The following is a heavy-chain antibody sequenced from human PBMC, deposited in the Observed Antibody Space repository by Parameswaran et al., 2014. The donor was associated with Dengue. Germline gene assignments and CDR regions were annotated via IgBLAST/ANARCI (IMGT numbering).Heavy chain of an antibody. CDR3: ARVGVVAALNWFDP. V-gene: IGHV1-46*01. CDR2: INPSGGST. D-gene: IGHD2-15*01. J-gene: IGHJ5*02. Sequence: VRQAPGQGLEWMGIINPSGGSTSYAQKFQGRVTMTRDTSTSTVYMELSSLRSEDTAVYYCARVGVVAALNWFDPGAREPWSPSPQ.